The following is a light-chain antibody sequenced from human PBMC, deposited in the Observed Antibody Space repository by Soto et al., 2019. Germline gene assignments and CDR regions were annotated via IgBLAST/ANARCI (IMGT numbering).Light chain of an antibody. Sequence: QSVLTQPPSASGTPGQRVTISCSGSSSNIGTNYVYWYQQLPGTAPKLLIYRNNQRPSGVPDRFSGSKSGTSASLAISGLRSEDEADYYCAAWDDRLSGGGFGGGTKLTVL. CDR2: RNN. V-gene: IGLV1-47*01. J-gene: IGLJ3*02. CDR1: SSNIGTNY. CDR3: AAWDDRLSGGG.